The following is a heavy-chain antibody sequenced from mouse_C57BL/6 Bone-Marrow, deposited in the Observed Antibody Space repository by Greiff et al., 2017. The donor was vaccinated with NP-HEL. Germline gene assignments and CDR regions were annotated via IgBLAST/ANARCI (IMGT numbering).Heavy chain of an antibody. J-gene: IGHJ1*03. Sequence: EVMLVESGGGLVQPGGSLKLSCAASGFTFSDYYMYWVRQTPEKRLEWVAYISNGGGSTYYPDNVKGRFTISRDNAKNTLYLQMSRLKSEDTAMYYCASPYGSSSYSYFDVWGTGTTVTVSS. CDR1: GFTFSDYY. V-gene: IGHV5-12*01. CDR2: ISNGGGST. CDR3: ASPYGSSSYSYFDV. D-gene: IGHD1-1*01.